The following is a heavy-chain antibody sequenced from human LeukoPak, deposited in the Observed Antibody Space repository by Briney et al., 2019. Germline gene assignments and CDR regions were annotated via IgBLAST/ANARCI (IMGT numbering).Heavy chain of an antibody. CDR2: IYYSGST. Sequence: PSEPLSLTCTVSGVSIISNSYYWRWLRDPPGKGLEWIGSIYYSGSTYYNPSLKSRVTISVDTAKNQFSLKLSSVTAADTAVYYWARERGDYYDSRREGRPVDYWGQGTLVTVSS. CDR3: ARERGDYYDSRREGRPVDY. CDR1: GVSIISNSYY. D-gene: IGHD3-22*01. J-gene: IGHJ4*02. V-gene: IGHV4-39*07.